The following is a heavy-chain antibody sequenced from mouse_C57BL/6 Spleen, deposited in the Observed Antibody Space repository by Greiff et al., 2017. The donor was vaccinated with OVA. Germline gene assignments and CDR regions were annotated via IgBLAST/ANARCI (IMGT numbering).Heavy chain of an antibody. CDR1: GFTFSDYY. J-gene: IGHJ1*03. CDR2: ISNGGGST. CDR3: ARLALFITTVVADWYFDV. Sequence: EVKVVESGGGLVQPGGSLKLSCAASGFTFSDYYMYWVRQTPEKRLEWVAYISNGGGSTYYPDTVKGRFTISIDNAKNTLYLQMSRLKSEDTAMYYWARLALFITTVVADWYFDVWGTGTTVTVSS. V-gene: IGHV5-12*01. D-gene: IGHD1-1*01.